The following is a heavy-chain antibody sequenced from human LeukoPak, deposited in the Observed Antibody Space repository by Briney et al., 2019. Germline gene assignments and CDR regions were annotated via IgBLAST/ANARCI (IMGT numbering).Heavy chain of an antibody. J-gene: IGHJ4*02. D-gene: IGHD2-21*02. CDR1: GGSISSSSYY. Sequence: PSETLSLTCTVSGGSISSSSYYWGWIRQPPGKGLEWIGSIYYSGSTYYNPSLKSRVTISVDTSKNQFSLKLSSVTAADTAVYYCARLGVTVDYWGQGTLVTVSS. CDR2: IYYSGST. CDR3: ARLGVTVDY. V-gene: IGHV4-39*01.